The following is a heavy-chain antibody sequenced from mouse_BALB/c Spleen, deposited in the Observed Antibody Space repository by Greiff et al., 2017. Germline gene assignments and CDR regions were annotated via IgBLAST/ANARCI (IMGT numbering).Heavy chain of an antibody. CDR1: GYTFTDYA. D-gene: IGHD2-4*01. Sequence: VQLQQSGAELVRPGVSVKISCKGSGYTFTDYAMHWVKQSHAKSLEWIGVISTYYGDASYNQKFKGKATMTVDKSSSTAYMELARLTSEDSAIYYCARSTMITTGYFDYWGQGTTLTVSS. V-gene: IGHV1S137*01. CDR3: ARSTMITTGYFDY. J-gene: IGHJ2*01. CDR2: ISTYYGDA.